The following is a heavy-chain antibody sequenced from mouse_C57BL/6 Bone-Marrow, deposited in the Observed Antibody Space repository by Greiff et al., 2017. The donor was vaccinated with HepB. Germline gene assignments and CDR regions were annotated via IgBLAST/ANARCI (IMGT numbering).Heavy chain of an antibody. V-gene: IGHV1-63*01. CDR1: GYTFTNYW. Sequence: VQLQESGAELVRPGTSVKMSCKASGYTFTNYWIGWAKQRPGHGLEWIGDIYPGGGYTNYNEKFKGTATLTADKSSSTAYMQFSSLTSEDSAIYYCARWGYDYDWYFDYWGQGTTLTVSS. CDR3: ARWGYDYDWYFDY. J-gene: IGHJ2*01. D-gene: IGHD2-4*01. CDR2: IYPGGGYT.